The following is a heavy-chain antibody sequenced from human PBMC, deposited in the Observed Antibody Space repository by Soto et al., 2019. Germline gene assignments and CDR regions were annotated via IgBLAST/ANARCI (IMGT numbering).Heavy chain of an antibody. CDR2: INPSGGST. CDR3: ARDLAAADY. V-gene: IGHV1-46*01. CDR1: GYTFTSYY. J-gene: IGHJ4*02. Sequence: ASLKVSCKASGYTFTSYYMYWVRQAPGQGLEWMGIINPSGGSTSYAQKFQGRVTMTRDTSTSTVYMELSSLRFEDTAVYYCARDLAAADYWGQGTLVTVSS. D-gene: IGHD6-13*01.